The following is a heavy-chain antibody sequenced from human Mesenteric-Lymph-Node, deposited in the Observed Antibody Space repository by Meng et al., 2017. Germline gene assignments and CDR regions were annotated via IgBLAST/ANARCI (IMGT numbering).Heavy chain of an antibody. V-gene: IGHV3-7*01. Sequence: GGSLRLSCVASGFSFSSHWMSWVRQAPGKGLEWVANIKLDGSQKYYLDSVKGRFTISRENAKNSLYLQMNSLRAGDTAVYYCARGVHYYGMDVWGQGTTVTVSS. CDR2: IKLDGSQK. CDR1: GFSFSSHW. CDR3: ARGVHYYGMDV. J-gene: IGHJ6*02.